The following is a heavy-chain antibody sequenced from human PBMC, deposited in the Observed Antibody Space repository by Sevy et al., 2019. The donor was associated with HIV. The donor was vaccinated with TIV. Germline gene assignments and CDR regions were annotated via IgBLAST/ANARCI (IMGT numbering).Heavy chain of an antibody. CDR1: GGSFSGYY. CDR2: INHSGST. J-gene: IGHJ4*02. Sequence: SETLSLTCAVYGGSFSGYYWSWIRQPPGKGLGWIGEINHSGSTNYNPSLKSRVTKSVDTSKNQFSLKLSSVTAADTAVYYCARGVIDRAFDYWGQGTLVTVSS. V-gene: IGHV4-34*01. D-gene: IGHD3-22*01. CDR3: ARGVIDRAFDY.